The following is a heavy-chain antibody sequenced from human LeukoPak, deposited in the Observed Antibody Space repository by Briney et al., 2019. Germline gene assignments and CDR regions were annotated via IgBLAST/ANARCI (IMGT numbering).Heavy chain of an antibody. Sequence: GGSLRLSCAASGFTFSDYYMSWIRQAPGKGLEWVSYISSSGSTIYYADSVKGRFTISRDNSKNTLYLQMNSLRAEDTAVYYCAKVVNAYCGGDCLSHFDYWGQGTLVTVSS. CDR2: ISSSGSTI. J-gene: IGHJ4*02. D-gene: IGHD2-21*02. V-gene: IGHV3-11*01. CDR1: GFTFSDYY. CDR3: AKVVNAYCGGDCLSHFDY.